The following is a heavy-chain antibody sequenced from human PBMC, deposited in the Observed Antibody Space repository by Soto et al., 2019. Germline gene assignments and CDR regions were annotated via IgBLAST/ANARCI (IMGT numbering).Heavy chain of an antibody. D-gene: IGHD2-15*01. CDR1: GGSISSGGYY. Sequence: PSETLSLTCTVSGGSISSGGYYWSWIRQHPGKGLEWIGYIYYSGSTYYNPSLKSRVTISVDTSKNQVSLRLISVTAADTAVYFCARVPVAVAATEDYYGLDVWGQGTTVTVSS. CDR2: IYYSGST. CDR3: ARVPVAVAATEDYYGLDV. J-gene: IGHJ6*02. V-gene: IGHV4-31*03.